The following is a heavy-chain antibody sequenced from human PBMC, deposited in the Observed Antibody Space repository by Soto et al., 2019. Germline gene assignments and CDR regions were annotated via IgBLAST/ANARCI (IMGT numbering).Heavy chain of an antibody. Sequence: QLQLQESGPGLVKPSETLSLTCAVPGASISGSYYYWAWLRQSPGKGPEWIGSVFYTGFTSYNPSLESGVSVSVDTSKSQFSLKLSAVTAADTAVYYCATSQKGYNWNYFDHWGQGALVTVSS. V-gene: IGHV4-39*01. CDR2: VFYTGFT. CDR3: ATSQKGYNWNYFDH. J-gene: IGHJ4*02. CDR1: GASISGSYYY. D-gene: IGHD1-20*01.